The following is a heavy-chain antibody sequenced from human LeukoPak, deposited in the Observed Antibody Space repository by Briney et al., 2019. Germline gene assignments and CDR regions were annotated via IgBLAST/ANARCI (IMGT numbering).Heavy chain of an antibody. J-gene: IGHJ4*02. CDR1: GGSFSGYY. Sequence: PSETLSLTCAVYGGSFSGYYWCWIRQPPGKGLEWIGEINHSGSTNYNPSLKSRVTISVDTSKNQFSLKLSSVTAADTAVYYCASLAAAGTPFDYWGQGTLVTVSS. CDR2: INHSGST. CDR3: ASLAAAGTPFDY. V-gene: IGHV4-34*01. D-gene: IGHD6-13*01.